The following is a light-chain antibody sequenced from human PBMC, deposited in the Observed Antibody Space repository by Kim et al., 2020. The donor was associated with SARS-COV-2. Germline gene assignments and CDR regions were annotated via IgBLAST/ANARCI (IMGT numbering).Light chain of an antibody. CDR3: QQYDSSPYT. J-gene: IGKJ2*01. CDR2: DAS. V-gene: IGKV3-20*01. CDR1: HSVSSSH. Sequence: PGERAALPSSAGHSVSSSHLAWYQQKSGQAPRLLIYDASRRATGVPDRFSGSGSGTDFTLTISRLEPEDVAVYYCQQYDSSPYTFGQGTKLEI.